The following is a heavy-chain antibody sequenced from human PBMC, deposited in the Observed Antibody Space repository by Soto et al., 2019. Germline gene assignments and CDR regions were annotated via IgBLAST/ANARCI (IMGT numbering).Heavy chain of an antibody. D-gene: IGHD1-7*01. CDR2: ISHDGSNK. J-gene: IGHJ4*02. Sequence: QVQLVESGGGVVKPGRSLRLSCAASGFTFSSYDMHWVRQAPGTGLEWVAVISHDGSNKYHAASVKGRFTISSDNSKNSLYLQMNSLRAEDTAVYYGARDLKPKLELLKGDFDYWGQGTLVTVSS. V-gene: IGHV3-30-3*01. CDR1: GFTFSSYD. CDR3: ARDLKPKLELLKGDFDY.